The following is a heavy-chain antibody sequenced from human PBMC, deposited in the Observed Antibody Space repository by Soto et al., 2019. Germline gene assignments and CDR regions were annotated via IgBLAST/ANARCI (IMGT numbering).Heavy chain of an antibody. V-gene: IGHV4-39*02. CDR2: IYYDGST. Sequence: LSLTCTVSGGSINSNNYYWAWIRQPPGKGLAWIASIYYDGSTYYNPSLKRRVSIFVYTSKNHFSLTLSSATAADTAVYYCAKVVVAATRHTDFDSWGQGTLVNVSS. CDR3: AKVVVAATRHTDFDS. CDR1: GGSINSNNYY. D-gene: IGHD2-15*01. J-gene: IGHJ4*02.